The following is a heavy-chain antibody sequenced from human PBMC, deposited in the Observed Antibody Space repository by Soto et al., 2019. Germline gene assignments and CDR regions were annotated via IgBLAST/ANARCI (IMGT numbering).Heavy chain of an antibody. CDR2: NNYTGTA. D-gene: IGHD1-26*01. CDR1: GGSMNSYY. Sequence: QVQLQESGPGLVKPSETLSLTCTVSGGSMNSYYWSWIRQPPGKGLEWIGYNNYTGTANYNPSLNSLXXIXVVXSKSRCSLTLSSVTAADTAVYYCARFGDSGLRPDSWGQGTLVTVSS. J-gene: IGHJ4*02. CDR3: ARFGDSGLRPDS. V-gene: IGHV4-59*01.